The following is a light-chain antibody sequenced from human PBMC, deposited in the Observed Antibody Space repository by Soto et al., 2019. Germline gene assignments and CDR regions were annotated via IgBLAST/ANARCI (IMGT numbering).Light chain of an antibody. CDR2: DAS. CDR1: QSVTSN. J-gene: IGKJ3*01. CDR3: QQRGTWPPLYA. V-gene: IGKV3-11*01. Sequence: EIVLTQSPATLSLSPGERATLSCRASQSVTSNFAWYQQKPGQAPRLLIYDASKRATGVPPRFSGSGSGTDFTLTISSLEPEEFAVYYCQQRGTWPPLYAFGPGTRVDIK.